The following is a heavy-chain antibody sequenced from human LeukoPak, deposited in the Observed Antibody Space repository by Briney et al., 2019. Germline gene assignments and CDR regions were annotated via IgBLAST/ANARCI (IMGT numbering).Heavy chain of an antibody. V-gene: IGHV3-7*03. Sequence: PGGSLRLSCAASEFTFSDYWMSWVRQAPGKGPEWVANIKKDGSEEHYVDSVKGRFTVSRDNAKNSLFLQMNSLRVEDTAVYYCAKHYGSGTYYNFPDYWGQGTLVTVSS. CDR1: EFTFSDYW. CDR2: IKKDGSEE. CDR3: AKHYGSGTYYNFPDY. J-gene: IGHJ4*02. D-gene: IGHD3-10*01.